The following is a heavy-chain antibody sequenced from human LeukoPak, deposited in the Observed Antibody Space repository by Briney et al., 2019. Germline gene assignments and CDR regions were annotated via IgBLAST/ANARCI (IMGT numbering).Heavy chain of an antibody. CDR2: ISYDGSNK. CDR3: ARNFDY. J-gene: IGHJ4*02. Sequence: PGESLRLSCAASGFTFSSYAMHWVRQAPGKGLEWVAVISYDGSNKYYADSVKGRFTISRDNSKNTLYLQMNSLRAEDTAVYYCARNFDYWGQGTLVTVSS. CDR1: GFTFSSYA. V-gene: IGHV3-30*04.